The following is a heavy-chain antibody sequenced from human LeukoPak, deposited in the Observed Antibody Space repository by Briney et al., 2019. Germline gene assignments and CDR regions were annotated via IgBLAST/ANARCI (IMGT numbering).Heavy chain of an antibody. D-gene: IGHD3-10*02. Sequence: GGSLRLSCAASGFTFSSYEMNWVRQAPGKGLEWVSYISSSGSTIYYADSVKGRFTISRDNAKNSLYLQMNSLRAEDTAVYYCARVFFVRGSYCYYGMDVWGQGTTVTVSS. CDR2: ISSSGSTI. J-gene: IGHJ6*02. CDR3: ARVFFVRGSYCYYGMDV. CDR1: GFTFSSYE. V-gene: IGHV3-48*03.